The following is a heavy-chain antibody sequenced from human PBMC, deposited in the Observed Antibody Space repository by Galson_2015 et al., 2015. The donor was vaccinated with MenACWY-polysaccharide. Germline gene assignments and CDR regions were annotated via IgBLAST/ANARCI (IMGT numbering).Heavy chain of an antibody. Sequence: NPNSGNTGYAQKFQGRVTMTRNTSISTAYMELRSLRAEDTAVYYCAKDRGWELMGVAFDIWGQGTMVTVSS. V-gene: IGHV1-8*01. J-gene: IGHJ3*02. D-gene: IGHD1-26*01. CDR2: NPNSGNT. CDR3: AKDRGWELMGVAFDI.